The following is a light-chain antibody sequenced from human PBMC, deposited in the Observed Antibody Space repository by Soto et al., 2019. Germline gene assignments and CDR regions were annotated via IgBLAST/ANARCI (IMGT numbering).Light chain of an antibody. CDR3: QQYGSSTPT. J-gene: IGKJ1*01. Sequence: IVLTQSQGTLSLSPGERTTLSCRASQSISRYLAWYQQKPGQGPMLLIYGASSRATGTPDRFSGSGSGTDCTLTINRLEKEDVALYYCQQYGSSTPTFGQGTKVDIK. V-gene: IGKV3-20*01. CDR2: GAS. CDR1: QSISRY.